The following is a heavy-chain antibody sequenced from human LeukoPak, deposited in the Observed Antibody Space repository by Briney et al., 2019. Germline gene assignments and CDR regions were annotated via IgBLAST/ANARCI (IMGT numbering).Heavy chain of an antibody. D-gene: IGHD4-17*01. Sequence: PSETLSLTCTVSGDSINNNDYYWGWVRQPPGKGLEWIGSIHHSGPGYFYSGSTTYNPSLKSRVTISVDTSKNQFSLQLRSVTAADTAIYYCARNISASVRGARGNWFDPWGQGTLVTVSS. V-gene: IGHV4-39*07. CDR1: GDSINNNDYY. CDR2: IHHSGPGYFYSGST. J-gene: IGHJ5*02. CDR3: ARNISASVRGARGNWFDP.